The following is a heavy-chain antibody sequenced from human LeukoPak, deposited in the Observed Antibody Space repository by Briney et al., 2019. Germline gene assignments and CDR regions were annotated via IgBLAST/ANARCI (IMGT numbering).Heavy chain of an antibody. CDR2: ISYSGST. V-gene: IGHV4-61*01. J-gene: IGHJ4*02. D-gene: IGHD6-19*01. CDR1: GGSVSRGTYY. CDR3: ARATDSNGWLFDY. Sequence: PSETLSLTCTVSGGSVSRGTYYWSWIRQPPGKELEGIGYISYSGSTNYNPSLKSRVTISVDTSRNPLSLKLTSVNAADTAVYYCARATDSNGWLFDYWGQGTLVTVSS.